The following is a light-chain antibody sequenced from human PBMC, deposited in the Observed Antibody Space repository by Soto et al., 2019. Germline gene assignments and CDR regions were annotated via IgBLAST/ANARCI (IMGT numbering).Light chain of an antibody. CDR2: DAS. CDR3: QQRSNWPRVIT. CDR1: QSVSSY. Sequence: EIVLTQSPATLSLSPGQRATLSCRASQSVSSYLAWYQQKPGQAPRLLIYDASNRATGIPARLSGSGSGTDFTLTITSLEPEDFAFYYCQQRSNWPRVITFGQGTRLEIK. V-gene: IGKV3-11*01. J-gene: IGKJ5*01.